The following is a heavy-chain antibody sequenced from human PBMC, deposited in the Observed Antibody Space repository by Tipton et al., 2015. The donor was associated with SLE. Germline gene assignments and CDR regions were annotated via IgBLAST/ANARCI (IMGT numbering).Heavy chain of an antibody. D-gene: IGHD3-10*01. CDR2: IYYSGSA. CDR3: ARELMVVRGLSRRDAFDI. V-gene: IGHV4-39*07. Sequence: TLSLTCTVSGGYISSSSYYWGWIRQPPGKGLEWIGSIYYSGSAYYNPSLKSRVTISIDMSKNQFSLTLSSVTAADTAVYYCARELMVVRGLSRRDAFDIWGQGAMVTVSS. CDR1: GGYISSSSYY. J-gene: IGHJ3*02.